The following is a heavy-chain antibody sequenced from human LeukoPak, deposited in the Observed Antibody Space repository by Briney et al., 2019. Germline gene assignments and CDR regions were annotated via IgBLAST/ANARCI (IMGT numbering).Heavy chain of an antibody. V-gene: IGHV4-39*07. CDR3: ARVTDYYASGTYYNVFDY. D-gene: IGHD3-10*01. J-gene: IGHJ4*02. CDR1: GGSISSSSYY. CDR2: IYYSGTT. Sequence: PSETLSLTCTVSGGSISSSSYYWGWIRQPPGKGLEWIGSIYYSGTTNHNPSLKSRVTMSVDTSKNQFSLKLSSVTAADTAVYFCARVTDYYASGTYYNVFDYWGQGTLVAVSS.